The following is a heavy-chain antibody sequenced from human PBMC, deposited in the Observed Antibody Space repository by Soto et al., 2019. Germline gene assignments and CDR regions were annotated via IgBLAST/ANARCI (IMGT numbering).Heavy chain of an antibody. D-gene: IGHD2-2*03. CDR2: FYPGDSTS. CDR1: GYSFISYW. J-gene: IGHJ3*02. Sequence: PGESLKISCKTSGYSFISYWVAWVRHQPGKGLEWMGTFYPGDSTSTYSPSFQGQVTISVDKSISTAYLHLSSLKASDTAMYYCARIIGYCRNNDCSWTFDIWGQGTTVTVSS. CDR3: ARIIGYCRNNDCSWTFDI. V-gene: IGHV5-51*01.